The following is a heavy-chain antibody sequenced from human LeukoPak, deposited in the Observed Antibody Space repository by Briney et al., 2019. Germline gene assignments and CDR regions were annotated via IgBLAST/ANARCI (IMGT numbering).Heavy chain of an antibody. CDR2: IYYSGST. CDR1: GGSVSSGSYY. V-gene: IGHV4-61*01. J-gene: IGHJ4*02. CDR3: ARLDLQVGATSYYSDY. Sequence: KPSETLSLTCTVSGGSVSSGSYYWSWIRQPPGKGLEWIGYIYYSGSTNYNPSLKSRVTISVDTSKNQFSLKLSSVTAADTAVYYCARLDLQVGATSYYSDYWGQGTLVTVSS. D-gene: IGHD1-26*01.